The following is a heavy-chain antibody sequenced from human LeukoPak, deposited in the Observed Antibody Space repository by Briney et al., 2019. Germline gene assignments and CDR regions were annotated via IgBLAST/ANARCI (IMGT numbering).Heavy chain of an antibody. CDR3: ARYAVVGDGYKNLLDY. CDR1: GYTFTSYY. D-gene: IGHD5-24*01. CDR2: INPSGDST. V-gene: IGHV1-46*01. J-gene: IGHJ4*02. Sequence: GASVKVSCKASGYTFTSYYMHWVRQAPGQGLEWMGIINPSGDSTSYAQKFQGRVTMTRDTSTSTVYMELSSLRSEDTAVYYCARYAVVGDGYKNLLDYWGQGTLVTVSS.